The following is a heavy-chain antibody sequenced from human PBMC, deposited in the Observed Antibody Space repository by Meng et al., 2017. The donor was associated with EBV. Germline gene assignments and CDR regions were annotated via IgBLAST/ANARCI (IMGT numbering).Heavy chain of an antibody. D-gene: IGHD3-10*01. Sequence: VRLVQSGAEVKKPGSSVKVSCKTSGGPFRYYAISWVRQAPGQGLEWLGGFLPRLGAPNYAQKFHGRVKNTADESTSTHYMDLSSLRSEDTAIYYCASESGRGYTPDYWGQGTLVTVSS. J-gene: IGHJ4*02. CDR3: ASESGRGYTPDY. V-gene: IGHV1-69*01. CDR1: GGPFRYYA. CDR2: FLPRLGAP.